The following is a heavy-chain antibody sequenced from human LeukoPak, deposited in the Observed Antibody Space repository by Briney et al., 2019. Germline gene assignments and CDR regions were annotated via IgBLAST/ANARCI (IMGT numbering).Heavy chain of an antibody. CDR3: ARSHFAVVVAATHWFDP. V-gene: IGHV1-69*05. Sequence: ASVKVSCKASGGTFSSYAISWVRQAPGQGLEWMGGIIPIFGTANYAQKFQGRVTITTDESTSTAYMELSSLRSEDTAVYYCARSHFAVVVAATHWFDPWGQGTLVTVSS. D-gene: IGHD2-15*01. CDR2: IIPIFGTA. J-gene: IGHJ5*02. CDR1: GGTFSSYA.